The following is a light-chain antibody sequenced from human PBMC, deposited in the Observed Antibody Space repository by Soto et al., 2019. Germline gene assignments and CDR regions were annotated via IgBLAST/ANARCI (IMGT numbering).Light chain of an antibody. V-gene: IGLV1-40*01. Sequence: CPGSSSNIGAGYDVHWYQQLPGTAPKLLIYGNSNRPSGVPDRFSGSKSGTSASLAITGLQAEDEADYYCQSYDSSLSVSYVFGTGTKV. CDR1: SSNIGAGYD. CDR3: QSYDSSLSVSYV. CDR2: GNS. J-gene: IGLJ1*01.